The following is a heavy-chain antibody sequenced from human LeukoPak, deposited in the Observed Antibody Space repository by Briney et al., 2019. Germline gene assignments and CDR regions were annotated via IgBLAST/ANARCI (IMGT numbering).Heavy chain of an antibody. CDR1: GFTFSSYS. V-gene: IGHV3-21*01. CDR2: ISFSNKYI. CDR3: ARDGVLFGETVYYFDY. D-gene: IGHD3-10*02. Sequence: GGSLRLSCAASGFTFSSYSIAWVRQAPGKGLEWVSSISFSNKYIYYGDSVKGRFTISRDNAKNSVYLQMNSLRVEDTAVYYCARDGVLFGETVYYFDYWGQGALVTVSS. J-gene: IGHJ4*02.